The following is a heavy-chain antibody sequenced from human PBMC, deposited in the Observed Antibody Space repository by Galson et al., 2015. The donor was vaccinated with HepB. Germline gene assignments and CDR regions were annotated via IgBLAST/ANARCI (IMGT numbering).Heavy chain of an antibody. CDR3: ARVFGGSWDGLDV. J-gene: IGHJ6*02. V-gene: IGHV1-69*06. CDR1: GDTFSNYA. Sequence: SVKVSCKASGDTFSNYAVSWVRQAPGQGLEWMGGIIPNFTTASYGKKFQGRVTIIADKSTSTAYMELSSLRSEDTAVYYCARVFGGSWDGLDVWGQGTTVTVTS. D-gene: IGHD2-21*01. CDR2: IIPNFTTA.